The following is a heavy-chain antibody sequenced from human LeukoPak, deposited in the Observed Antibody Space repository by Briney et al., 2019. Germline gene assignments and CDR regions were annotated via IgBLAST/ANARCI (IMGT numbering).Heavy chain of an antibody. J-gene: IGHJ5*02. CDR2: MNPNSGNT. CDR1: GYTFTSYY. CDR3: ARGRGWFGELARSNWFDP. D-gene: IGHD3-10*01. Sequence: ASVKVSCKASGYTFTSYYMHWVRQATGQGLEWMGWMNPNSGNTGYAQKFQGRVTMTRNTSISTAYMELSSLRSEDTAVYYCARGRGWFGELARSNWFDPWGQGTLVTVSS. V-gene: IGHV1-8*02.